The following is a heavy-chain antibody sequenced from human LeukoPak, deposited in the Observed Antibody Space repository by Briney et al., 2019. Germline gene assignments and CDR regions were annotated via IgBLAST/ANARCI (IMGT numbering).Heavy chain of an antibody. Sequence: SETLSLTCTVSGGSISSSSYYWGWIRQPPGKGLEWIGSIYYSGSTYYNPSLKSRVTISVDTSKNQFSLKLSPVTAADTAVYYCARLALSGCSSTSCYDDPYYYYGMDVWGQGTTVTVSS. CDR1: GGSISSSSYY. V-gene: IGHV4-39*01. CDR2: IYYSGST. J-gene: IGHJ6*02. CDR3: ARLALSGCSSTSCYDDPYYYYGMDV. D-gene: IGHD2-2*01.